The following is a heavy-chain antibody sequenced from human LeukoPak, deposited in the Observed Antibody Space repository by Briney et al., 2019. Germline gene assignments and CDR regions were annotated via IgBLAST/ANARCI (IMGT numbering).Heavy chain of an antibody. D-gene: IGHD3-16*02. CDR1: GGSFSGYY. CDR3: ARAGITFGGVIVIRGDAFDI. CDR2: INHSGST. V-gene: IGHV4-34*01. J-gene: IGHJ3*02. Sequence: SETLSLACAVYGGSFSGYYWSWIRQPPGKGLEWIGEINHSGSTNYNPSLKSRVTISVDTSKNRFSLKLSSVTAADTAVYYCARAGITFGGVIVIRGDAFDIWGQGTMVTVSS.